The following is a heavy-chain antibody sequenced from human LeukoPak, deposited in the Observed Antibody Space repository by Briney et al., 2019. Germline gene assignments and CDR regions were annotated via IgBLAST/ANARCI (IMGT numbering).Heavy chain of an antibody. CDR1: GFTFSSYW. CDR3: ARNEDYYDSSGYYGVDAFDI. Sequence: GGSLRLSCAASGFTFSSYWMSWVRQAPGKGLEWVANIKQDGSEKYYVDSVKGRFTISRDNAKNSLYLQMNSLRAEDTAVYYCARNEDYYDSSGYYGVDAFDIWGQGTMVTVSS. J-gene: IGHJ3*02. CDR2: IKQDGSEK. V-gene: IGHV3-7*01. D-gene: IGHD3-22*01.